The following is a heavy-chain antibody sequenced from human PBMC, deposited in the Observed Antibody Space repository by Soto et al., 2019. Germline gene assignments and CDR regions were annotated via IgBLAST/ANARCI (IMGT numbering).Heavy chain of an antibody. CDR2: IIPNFGTA. D-gene: IGHD1-26*01. CDR3: AKVVGATTAVAFDI. CDR1: GGTFSSYA. Sequence: QVQLVQSGAEVKKPGSSVKVSCKASGGTFSSYAISWVRQAPGQGLEWMGGIIPNFGTANYAQKFQGRVTITADESTSTAYMELSSLRSEDTAVYYCAKVVGATTAVAFDIWGQGTMVTVSS. V-gene: IGHV1-69*01. J-gene: IGHJ3*02.